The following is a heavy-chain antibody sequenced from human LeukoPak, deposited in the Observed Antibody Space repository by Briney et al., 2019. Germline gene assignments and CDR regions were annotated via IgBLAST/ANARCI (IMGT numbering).Heavy chain of an antibody. CDR2: INHSGST. V-gene: IGHV4-34*01. CDR3: ARDGGENYYDSSGYFDY. Sequence: SETLSLTCAVYGGSFSGYYWSWIRQPPGKGLEWIGEINHSGSTNYNPSLKSRVTISVDTSKNQFSLKLSSVTAADTAVYYCARDGGENYYDSSGYFDYWGQGTLVTVSS. CDR1: GGSFSGYY. D-gene: IGHD3-22*01. J-gene: IGHJ4*02.